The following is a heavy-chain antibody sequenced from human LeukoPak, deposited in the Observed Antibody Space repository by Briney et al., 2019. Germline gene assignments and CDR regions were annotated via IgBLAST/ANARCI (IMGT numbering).Heavy chain of an antibody. CDR2: IYYSGST. CDR3: ARVGYYYGSGSFKAYYFDY. V-gene: IGHV4-31*03. Sequence: SETLSLTCTVSGGSISSGGYYWSWIRQHPGKGLEWIGYIYYSGSTYYNPSLKSRVTISVDTFKNQFSLKLSSVTAADTAVYYCARVGYYYGSGSFKAYYFDYWGQGTLVTVSS. D-gene: IGHD3-10*01. J-gene: IGHJ4*02. CDR1: GGSISSGGYY.